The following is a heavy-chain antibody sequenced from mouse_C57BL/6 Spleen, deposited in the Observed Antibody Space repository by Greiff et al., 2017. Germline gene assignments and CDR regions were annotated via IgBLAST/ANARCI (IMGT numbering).Heavy chain of an antibody. Sequence: VKLQQSGAELVKPGASVKISCKASGYAFSSYWMNWVKQGPGKGLEWIGQIYPGAGDINYNGKFKGKATLTADKSSRTASMQLSSLTSGDSAVYFGARWSTAVVGRYFDVWGTGTTVTVSS. D-gene: IGHD1-1*01. CDR3: ARWSTAVVGRYFDV. J-gene: IGHJ1*03. V-gene: IGHV1-80*01. CDR1: GYAFSSYW. CDR2: IYPGAGDI.